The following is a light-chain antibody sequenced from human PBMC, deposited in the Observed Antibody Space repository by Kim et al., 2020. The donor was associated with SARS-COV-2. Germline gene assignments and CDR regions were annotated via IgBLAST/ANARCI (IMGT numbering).Light chain of an antibody. CDR3: QVWDSSTDHWV. CDR2: HDS. V-gene: IGLV3-21*04. Sequence: APGKAAGRTCVGDNLEKKTAQWYHQRPGQAPVVVIYHDSDRPSGIPERFSGSNSGNTATLTISRVEAGDEADYYCQVWDSSTDHWVFGGGTKLTVL. CDR1: NLEKKT. J-gene: IGLJ3*02.